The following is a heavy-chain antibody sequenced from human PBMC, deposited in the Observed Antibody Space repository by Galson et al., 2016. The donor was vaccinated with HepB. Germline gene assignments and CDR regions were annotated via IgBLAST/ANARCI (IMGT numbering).Heavy chain of an antibody. CDR1: GYTFSSYG. J-gene: IGHJ4*02. D-gene: IGHD5-18*01. CDR3: AWGHTPTSTYSYGWDSFDY. V-gene: IGHV1-18*01. Sequence: SVKVSCKASGYTFSSYGITWVRQAPGQGLEWMGWINCYNGNRNFAQNLQGRITMTTDTSTKTAYMELRSLRSDDTAVYYCAWGHTPTSTYSYGWDSFDYWGQGTLVTVSS. CDR2: INCYNGNR.